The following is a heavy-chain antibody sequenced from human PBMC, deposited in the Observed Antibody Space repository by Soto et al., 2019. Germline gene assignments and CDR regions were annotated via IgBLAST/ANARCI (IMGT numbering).Heavy chain of an antibody. CDR2: IKARNAGSTT. CDR1: GFTVSDAW. Sequence: EVQLVESGGGLAEPGGSLRLSCAGSGFTVSDAWMAWVRQAPGKGLEWVGRIKARNAGSTTDYATSVTGRFTISTDDSENTLYLQINSLKTEDTSVYYCATEGGYSGSNFYGAYWGQGILVTVSS. CDR3: ATEGGYSGSNFYGAY. V-gene: IGHV3-15*01. J-gene: IGHJ4*02. D-gene: IGHD1-26*01.